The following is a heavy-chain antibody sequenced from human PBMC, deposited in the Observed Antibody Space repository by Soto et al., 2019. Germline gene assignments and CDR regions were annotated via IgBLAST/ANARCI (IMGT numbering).Heavy chain of an antibody. CDR3: ARDPSPYTSGWYGIDF. CDR2: LSYDGTNT. D-gene: IGHD6-19*01. Sequence: GGSLRLSCAASGFTLSSYGMHWVRQAPGKGLEGVAALSYDGTNTYYADSVKGRFTISRDNTKNTLFLQMSSLTADDSAMYYCARDPSPYTSGWYGIDFWGLGTLVTVSS. V-gene: IGHV3-30*03. J-gene: IGHJ4*01. CDR1: GFTLSSYG.